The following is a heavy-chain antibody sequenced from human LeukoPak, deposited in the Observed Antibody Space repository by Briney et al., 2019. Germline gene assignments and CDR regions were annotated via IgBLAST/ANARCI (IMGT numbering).Heavy chain of an antibody. D-gene: IGHD1/OR15-1a*01. CDR3: AKGGSVGTTTYFDY. Sequence: PGGSLTLSCAASGFTFPIYAMSWVRQAPGKGLEWVSSISARGDSTFYADSVRGRFTVSRGNSKNTLSLQLNSLRAEDTAIYYWAKGGSVGTTTYFDYWGQGTLVTVSS. CDR1: GFTFPIYA. J-gene: IGHJ4*02. V-gene: IGHV3-23*01. CDR2: ISARGDST.